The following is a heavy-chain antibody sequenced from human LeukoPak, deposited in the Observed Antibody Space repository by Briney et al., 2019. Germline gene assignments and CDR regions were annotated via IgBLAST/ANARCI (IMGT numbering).Heavy chain of an antibody. CDR2: IKSKTDGGTT. CDR3: TTDPGAEWEPQYAFDI. CDR1: GFTFSNAW. D-gene: IGHD1-26*01. Sequence: GGSLRLSYAASGFTFSNAWMSWVRQAPGKGLEWVGRIKSKTDGGTTDYAAPVKGRFTISRDDSKNTLYLQMNSLKTEDTAVYYCTTDPGAEWEPQYAFDIWGQGTMVTVSS. J-gene: IGHJ3*02. V-gene: IGHV3-15*01.